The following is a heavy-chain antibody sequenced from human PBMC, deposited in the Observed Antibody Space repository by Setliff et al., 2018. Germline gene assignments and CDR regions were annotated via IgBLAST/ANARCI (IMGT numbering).Heavy chain of an antibody. D-gene: IGHD1-26*01. CDR1: GASINSGTYY. CDR2: IHYSGTT. Sequence: SETLSLTCTVSGASINSGTYYWAWIRQPPGKGLEWIGRIHYSGTTYYNASLKSRVTMSVDTSKNQFSLNLSSVTAADTAVFYCARTGTYRYFDYWGQGALVTVSS. CDR3: ARTGTYRYFDY. J-gene: IGHJ4*02. V-gene: IGHV4-39*01.